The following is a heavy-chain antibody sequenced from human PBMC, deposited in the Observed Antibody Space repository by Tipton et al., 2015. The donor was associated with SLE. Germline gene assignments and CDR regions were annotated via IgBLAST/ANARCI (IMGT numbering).Heavy chain of an antibody. J-gene: IGHJ6*03. V-gene: IGHV4-39*07. CDR3: AREGVHFWSGSSYYYYYYMDV. Sequence: TLSLTCIVSGDSISSSSYYWGWIRQPPGKGLEWVGTVYYTGNTFYNPSLKSRLTISVDKYRNQFSLKLSSVTAADTAVYYCAREGVHFWSGSSYYYYYYMDVWGKGTTVTVSS. CDR2: VYYTGNT. D-gene: IGHD3-3*02. CDR1: GDSISSSSYY.